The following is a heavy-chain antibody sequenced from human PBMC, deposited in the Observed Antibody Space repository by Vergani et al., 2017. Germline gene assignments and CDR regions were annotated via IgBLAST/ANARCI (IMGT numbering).Heavy chain of an antibody. V-gene: IGHV4-59*01. J-gene: IGHJ2*01. Sequence: QVQLQESGPGLVKPSETLSLTCTVSGGSISSYYWSWIRPPPGKGLEWIGYIYYSGSTNYNPSLKSRVTISVDTSKNQFSLKLSSVTAADTAVYYCARTIIAAAGEYFDLWGRGTLVTVSS. CDR1: GGSISSYY. CDR3: ARTIIAAAGEYFDL. D-gene: IGHD6-13*01. CDR2: IYYSGST.